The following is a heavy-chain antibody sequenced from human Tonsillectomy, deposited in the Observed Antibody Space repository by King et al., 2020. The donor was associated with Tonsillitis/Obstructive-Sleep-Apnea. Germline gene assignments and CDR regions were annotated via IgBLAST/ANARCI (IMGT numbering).Heavy chain of an antibody. V-gene: IGHV3-53*01. CDR3: ALCMGYQVAELELTPAGYYYMDV. Sequence: EVQMGESGGGGIQPGGDLRLQWAASGCTGSGSYMSWGRKAPGKGLEWGSGRYSGGSTYYADSVKGRFTISRDNPKNTLYLQMNSLRAEDTAVYYCALCMGYQVAELELTPAGYYYMDVWGKGTTVTVSS. CDR1: GCTGSGSY. D-gene: IGHD1-7*01. J-gene: IGHJ6*03. CDR2: RYSGGST.